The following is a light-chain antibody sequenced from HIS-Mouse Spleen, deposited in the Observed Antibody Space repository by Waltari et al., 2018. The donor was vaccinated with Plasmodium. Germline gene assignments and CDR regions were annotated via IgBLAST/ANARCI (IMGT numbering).Light chain of an antibody. V-gene: IGLV2-8*01. J-gene: IGLJ2*01. Sequence: QSALTQPPSASGSPGQSVTISCTGTSSYVGGYNYVSWYQQHPGKAPKLMIYEVSTRPSGVPDRFSGSKSGNTASLTVSGLQAEDEADYYCSSYAGSNNLVFGGGTKLTVL. CDR3: SSYAGSNNLV. CDR1: SSYVGGYNY. CDR2: EVS.